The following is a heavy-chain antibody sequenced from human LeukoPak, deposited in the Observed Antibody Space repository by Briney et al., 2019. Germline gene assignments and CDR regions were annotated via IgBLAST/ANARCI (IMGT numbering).Heavy chain of an antibody. CDR3: ARDPRGGTSRDNWFDP. V-gene: IGHV4-59*01. CDR1: GGSISSYY. D-gene: IGHD1-1*01. Sequence: PSETLSLACTVSGGSISSYYWSWIRQPPGKGLEWIGYIYYSGSTNYNPSLKSRVTISVDTSKNQFSLKLNSVTAADTAVYYCARDPRGGTSRDNWFDPWGQGTLVTVSS. J-gene: IGHJ5*02. CDR2: IYYSGST.